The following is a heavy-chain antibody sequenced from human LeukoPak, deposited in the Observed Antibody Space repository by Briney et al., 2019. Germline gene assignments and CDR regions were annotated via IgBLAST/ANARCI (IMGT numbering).Heavy chain of an antibody. CDR1: GFTFSSYW. V-gene: IGHV3-7*01. Sequence: GGSLRLSCAASGFTFSSYWMNWVRQAPGKGLEWVANIKQDESEKYYVDAVKGRFTISRDNAKTSLYLQMNSLRAEDTAVYYCARDLSGIAGYTYGRGIDYWGQGTLVTVSS. CDR2: IKQDESEK. J-gene: IGHJ4*02. D-gene: IGHD5-18*01. CDR3: ARDLSGIAGYTYGRGIDY.